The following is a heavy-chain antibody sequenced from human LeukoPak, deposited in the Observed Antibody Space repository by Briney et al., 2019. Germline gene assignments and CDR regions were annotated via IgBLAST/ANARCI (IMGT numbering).Heavy chain of an antibody. CDR1: GFTFSSSW. CDR3: SRDLPRSGD. D-gene: IGHD1-26*01. V-gene: IGHV3-74*01. J-gene: IGHJ4*02. CDR2: INPDGSTT. Sequence: GGSLRISCAASGFTFSSSWMHWVRQAPGRGLVWLSHINPDGSTTNYADSVKGRFTISRDNAKNTLYLQMNSLRAEDTAVYYCSRDLPRSGDCGQGTLVTVSS.